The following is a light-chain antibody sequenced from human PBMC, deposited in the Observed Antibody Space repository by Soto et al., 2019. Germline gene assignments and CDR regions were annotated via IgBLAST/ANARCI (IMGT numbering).Light chain of an antibody. CDR3: MSYTSSSTLV. Sequence: QSALTQPASVSGSPGQSITISCTGTSSDVGGYNYVSWYLQHPGKAPKLIISKVSNWPSGVSNRLSGSKSGNTASLTISGLQAEDEADYYCMSYTSSSTLVFGGGTKLTVL. V-gene: IGLV2-14*01. CDR1: SSDVGGYNY. CDR2: KVS. J-gene: IGLJ2*01.